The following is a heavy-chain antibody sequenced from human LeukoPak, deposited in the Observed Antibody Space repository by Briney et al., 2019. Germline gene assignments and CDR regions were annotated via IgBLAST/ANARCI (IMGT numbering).Heavy chain of an antibody. V-gene: IGHV3-11*01. Sequence: GGSLRLSCADSGFTFSDYYMSWIRQAPGKGLEGVSYISSSGSIKYYADSVKGRFTVSRDNAKKALYLQMNSLRAEDTAVYYCARAGYNYGSPEHDYWGQGTLVTVSS. J-gene: IGHJ4*02. CDR2: ISSSGSIK. CDR1: GFTFSDYY. D-gene: IGHD5-18*01. CDR3: ARAGYNYGSPEHDY.